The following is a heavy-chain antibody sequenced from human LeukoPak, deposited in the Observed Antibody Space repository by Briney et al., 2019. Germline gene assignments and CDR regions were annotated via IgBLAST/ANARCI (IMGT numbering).Heavy chain of an antibody. V-gene: IGHV1-8*01. Sequence: DSVMASCKVSTSTLTSKDINWVRQPNGHGIEWKGWINPHWCYTGYAQKFQGRVTMTRNTSISTAYMELSSLRSEDTAVYYCARQLWFGEASDLFDPWGQGTLVTVSS. CDR2: INPHWCYT. D-gene: IGHD3-10*01. J-gene: IGHJ5*02. CDR3: ARQLWFGEASDLFDP. CDR1: TSTLTSKD.